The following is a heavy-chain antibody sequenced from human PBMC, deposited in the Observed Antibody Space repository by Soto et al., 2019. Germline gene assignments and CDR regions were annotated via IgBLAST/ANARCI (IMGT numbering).Heavy chain of an antibody. V-gene: IGHV4-59*08. D-gene: IGHD6-6*01. CDR1: GGSISSYY. CDR2: IYYSGST. CDR3: ARHLYSSCYFDY. J-gene: IGHJ4*02. Sequence: SETLSLTCTVSGGSISSYYWSWIRQPPGKGLEWIGYIYYSGSTNYNPSLKSRVTISVDTSKNQFSLKLSSVTAADTAVYYCARHLYSSCYFDYWGQGTLVTVSA.